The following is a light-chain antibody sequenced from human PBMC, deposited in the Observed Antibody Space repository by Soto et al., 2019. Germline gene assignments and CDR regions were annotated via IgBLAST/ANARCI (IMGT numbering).Light chain of an antibody. Sequence: EIVLTQSPGTLSLSPGERATLSCRASQSVSSSYLAWYQQKPGQAPRLIIYGASSRATGIPDRFSVSGSGTDFTLTISRLKPEDFAVYYCQKYGSSTFTFVPGTKVDIK. CDR1: QSVSSSY. J-gene: IGKJ3*01. V-gene: IGKV3-20*01. CDR2: GAS. CDR3: QKYGSSTFT.